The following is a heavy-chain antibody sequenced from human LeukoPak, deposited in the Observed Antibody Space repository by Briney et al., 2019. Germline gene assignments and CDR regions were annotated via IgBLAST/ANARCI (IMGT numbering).Heavy chain of an antibody. CDR2: ISAYHGNT. Sequence: GASVTVSCKASGYTFTSYGIRWVRQAPGQGLEWMGWISAYHGNTNYPQKLQGRVTMTTDTSTSTAYTELRSLRSDDPAVYYCARDGRTYYYDSSGRVSDYWGQGTLVTVSS. CDR1: GYTFTSYG. J-gene: IGHJ4*02. V-gene: IGHV1-18*01. CDR3: ARDGRTYYYDSSGRVSDY. D-gene: IGHD3-22*01.